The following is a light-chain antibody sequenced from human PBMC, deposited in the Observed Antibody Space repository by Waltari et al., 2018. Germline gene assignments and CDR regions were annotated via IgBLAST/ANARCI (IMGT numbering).Light chain of an antibody. J-gene: IGLJ1*01. V-gene: IGLV1-44*01. CDR1: SSNIGSDT. CDR3: VAWDHSLNAYV. CDR2: KNN. Sequence: QSVLTQPPSASGTPGQRVTISCSGGSSNIGSDTVNWYQQLPGTAPKLLIYKNNPRPSGFPDRFSGSKAGTSASLAISGLQSEDEADYYCVAWDHSLNAYVFGTGTKVSAL.